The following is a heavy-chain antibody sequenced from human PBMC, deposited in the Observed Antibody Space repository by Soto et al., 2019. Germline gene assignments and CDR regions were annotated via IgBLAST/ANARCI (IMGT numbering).Heavy chain of an antibody. CDR3: ARYFWSGQLPFYFDQ. D-gene: IGHD3-3*01. V-gene: IGHV1-18*01. Sequence: QVLLVQSGAEVKKPGASVKVSCKASGYTFNSYGVSWMRQAPGQGLEWMGWISAYNGNTKYSQNLQGRVTMTIDTTTSSAYLEVRSLRSDDTAIYYCARYFWSGQLPFYFDQWGQGTLVTVSS. CDR2: ISAYNGNT. CDR1: GYTFNSYG. J-gene: IGHJ4*02.